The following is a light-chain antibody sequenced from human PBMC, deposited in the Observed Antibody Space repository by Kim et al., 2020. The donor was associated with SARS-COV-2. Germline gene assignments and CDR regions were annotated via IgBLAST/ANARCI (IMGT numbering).Light chain of an antibody. CDR1: QSVNRN. CDR2: DAS. V-gene: IGKV3-15*01. J-gene: IGKJ3*01. CDR3: QQYNDWPPLFT. Sequence: EVVMTQSPATLSVFPGQRATLSCRASQSVNRNLAWYQQKPGQTPRLLIYDASTRDTGIPARFSGSGSGTEFTLTISSLQSEDFAVYYCQQYNDWPPLFTFGPGTKVDIK.